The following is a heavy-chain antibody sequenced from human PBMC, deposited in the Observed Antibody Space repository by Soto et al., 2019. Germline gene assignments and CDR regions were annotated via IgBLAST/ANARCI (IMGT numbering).Heavy chain of an antibody. CDR3: ARGVAGSGSDR. Sequence: SQTLSLTCAISGDSVSSNTAAWNWIRSSPSRGLEWLGRTYYRSNWRHDYAVSVRSRITVNPDTSKNHFSLQLNSVTPDDTAVYYCARGVAGSGSDRWGQGTLVTVSS. V-gene: IGHV6-1*01. CDR2: TYYRSNWRH. J-gene: IGHJ5*02. CDR1: GDSVSSNTAA. D-gene: IGHD6-19*01.